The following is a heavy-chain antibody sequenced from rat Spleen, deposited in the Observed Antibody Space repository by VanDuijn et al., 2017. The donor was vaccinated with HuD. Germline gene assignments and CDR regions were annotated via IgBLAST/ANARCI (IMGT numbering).Heavy chain of an antibody. CDR2: IIYDDTT. CDR1: GFTFSDYG. D-gene: IGHD1-10*01. V-gene: IGHV5-17*01. Sequence: EVQLVESGGGLVQPGRSLKLSCAASGFTFSDYGMAWVRQAPKKGLEWVATIIYDDTTYYRDSVKVRFTISRDNAKSTLYLQMDGLRSEDTATYYCARHSDTYNNYGWFAYWGQGTLVTVSS. CDR3: ARHSDTYNNYGWFAY. J-gene: IGHJ3*01.